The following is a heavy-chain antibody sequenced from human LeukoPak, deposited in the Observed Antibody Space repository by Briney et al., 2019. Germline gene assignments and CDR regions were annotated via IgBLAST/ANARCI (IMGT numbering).Heavy chain of an antibody. Sequence: SETLSLTCAIYGGSFSAYYWNWIRQPPGKGLEWIGEINHSGSTNYNPSLKSRVTISVDTSKNQFSLKLRSVTAADTAVYYCARGPRFGELLWHWFDPWGQGTLVTVSS. V-gene: IGHV4-34*01. CDR3: ARGPRFGELLWHWFDP. CDR1: GGSFSAYY. CDR2: INHSGST. J-gene: IGHJ5*02. D-gene: IGHD3-10*01.